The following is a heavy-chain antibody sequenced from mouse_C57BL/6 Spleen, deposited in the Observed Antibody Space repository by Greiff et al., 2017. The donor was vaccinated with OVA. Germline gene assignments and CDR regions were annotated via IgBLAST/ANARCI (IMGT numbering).Heavy chain of an antibody. V-gene: IGHV7-3*01. Sequence: EVQRVESGGGLVQPGGSLSLSCAASGFTFTDYYMSWVRQPPGKALEWLGFIRNKANGYTTEYSASVKGRFTISRDNSQSNLYLQMNALRAEDSATYYCARYTTVVATGFDYWGQGTTLTVSS. D-gene: IGHD1-1*01. CDR1: GFTFTDYY. CDR3: ARYTTVVATGFDY. J-gene: IGHJ2*01. CDR2: IRNKANGYTT.